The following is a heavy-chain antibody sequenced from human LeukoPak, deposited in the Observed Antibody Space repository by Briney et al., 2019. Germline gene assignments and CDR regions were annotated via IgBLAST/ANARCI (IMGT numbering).Heavy chain of an antibody. CDR2: IYYSRST. J-gene: IGHJ3*02. Sequence: SETLSLTCTVSGGSISSYYWSWIRQPPGPELESIGYIYYSRSTSYHPSLKRRITMSVDTSKHQFSLKLSSLTASVTAVYYCASGRGYSYGYRTSAFDIWGQGTMVTVSP. D-gene: IGHD5-18*01. CDR1: GGSISSYY. V-gene: IGHV4-59*01. CDR3: ASGRGYSYGYRTSAFDI.